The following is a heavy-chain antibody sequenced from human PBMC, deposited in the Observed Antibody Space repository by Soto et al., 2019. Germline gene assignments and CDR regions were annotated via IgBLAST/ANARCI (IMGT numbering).Heavy chain of an antibody. V-gene: IGHV3-33*01. CDR3: TMLSIAAAGTNYYYYYGMDV. D-gene: IGHD6-13*01. CDR1: GFTFSSYG. CDR2: IWYDGSNK. Sequence: GGSLRLSCAASGFTFSSYGMHWVRQAPGKGLEWVAVIWYDGSNKYYADSVKGRFTISRDNSKNTLYLQMNSLRAEDTAVYYCTMLSIAAAGTNYYYYYGMDVWGQGTTVTVSS. J-gene: IGHJ6*02.